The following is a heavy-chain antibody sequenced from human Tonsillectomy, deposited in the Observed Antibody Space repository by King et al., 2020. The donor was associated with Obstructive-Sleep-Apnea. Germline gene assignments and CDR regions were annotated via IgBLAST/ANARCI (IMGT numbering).Heavy chain of an antibody. J-gene: IGHJ4*02. D-gene: IGHD4-17*01. Sequence: TLKESGPALVKPTQTLTLTCTFSGFSLSSSGVSVSWIRQPPGKALEWLARIDWDDDKFYTTSLKTRLTISKDTSKSQVVLTMTNMDPVDTATYYCARTPGDYGDYLPPDYWVQGTLVTVSS. CDR1: GFSLSSSGVS. CDR2: IDWDDDK. CDR3: ARTPGDYGDYLPPDY. V-gene: IGHV2-70*04.